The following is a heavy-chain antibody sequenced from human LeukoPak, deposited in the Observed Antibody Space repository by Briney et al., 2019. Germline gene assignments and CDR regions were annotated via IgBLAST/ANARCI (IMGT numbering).Heavy chain of an antibody. J-gene: IGHJ4*02. D-gene: IGHD3-22*01. CDR3: ARALHYYDSSGYLGGY. CDR2: ISSSSSYI. CDR1: GFTFSSYS. V-gene: IGHV3-21*01. Sequence: GGSLRLSCAASGFTFSSYSMNWVRQAPGKGLEWVSSISSSSSYIYYADSVKGRFTISRDNAKNSLYLQMNSLRAEDTAVYYCARALHYYDSSGYLGGYWGQGTLVTVSS.